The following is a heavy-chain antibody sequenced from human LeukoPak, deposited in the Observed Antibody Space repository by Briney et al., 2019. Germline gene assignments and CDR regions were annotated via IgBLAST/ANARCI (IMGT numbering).Heavy chain of an antibody. CDR1: GGSISSYH. V-gene: IGHV4-59*01. Sequence: SETLSLTCTVSGGSISSYHWSWIRQPPGKGLEWIGFFYYSGSTNYNPSLKSRVTISVDTSKNQFSLKLSSVTAADTAVYYCARHLMITFGGVPSGDAFDIWGQGTMVTVSS. CDR2: FYYSGST. CDR3: ARHLMITFGGVPSGDAFDI. J-gene: IGHJ3*02. D-gene: IGHD3-16*01.